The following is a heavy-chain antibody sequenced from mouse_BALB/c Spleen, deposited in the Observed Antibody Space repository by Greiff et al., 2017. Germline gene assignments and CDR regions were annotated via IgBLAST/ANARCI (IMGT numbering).Heavy chain of an antibody. V-gene: IGHV5-9-3*01. D-gene: IGHD2-4*01. CDR1: GFTFSSYA. CDR3: ARLYDYESYWYFDV. CDR2: ISSGGSYT. Sequence: EVQVVESGGGLVKPGGSLKLSCAASGFTFSSYAMSWVRQTPEKRLEWVATISSGGSYTYYPDSVKGRFTISRDNAKNTLYLQMSSLRSEDTAMYYCARLYDYESYWYFDVWGAGTTVTVSS. J-gene: IGHJ1*01.